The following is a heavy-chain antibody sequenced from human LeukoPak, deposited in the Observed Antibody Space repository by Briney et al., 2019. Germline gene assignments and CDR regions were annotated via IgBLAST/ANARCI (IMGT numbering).Heavy chain of an antibody. J-gene: IGHJ5*02. CDR3: VRHPPLYGGENWFDP. CDR2: IYYSGST. CDR1: GGSISSSSHY. Sequence: SETLSLTCTVSGGSISSSSHYWGWIRQPPGKGLEWIGSIYYSGSTYYNPSLKSRVMISVDTSKNQFSLNLSSVTAADTAVYYCVRHPPLYGGENWFDPWGQGTLVTVSS. D-gene: IGHD4-23*01. V-gene: IGHV4-39*01.